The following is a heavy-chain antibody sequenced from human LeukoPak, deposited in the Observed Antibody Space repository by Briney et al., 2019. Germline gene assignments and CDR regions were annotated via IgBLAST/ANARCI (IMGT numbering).Heavy chain of an antibody. CDR2: SRSKVNSYTT. D-gene: IGHD2-21*02. J-gene: IGHJ4*02. CDR3: AWGDAYCSGDCFSD. V-gene: IGHV3-72*01. Sequence: GGSLRLSCAASGFTFSEHNIYWIRQAPGKGLEWIGRSRSKVNSYTTDYAASVRDRFTISRDESKSSVFLQMSSLKTEDTAVYYCAWGDAYCSGDCFSDWGQGTLVTVSA. CDR1: GFTFSEHN.